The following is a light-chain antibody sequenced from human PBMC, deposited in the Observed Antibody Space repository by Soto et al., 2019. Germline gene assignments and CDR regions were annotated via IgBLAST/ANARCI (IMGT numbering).Light chain of an antibody. CDR1: QDIRNY. V-gene: IGKV1-9*01. CDR2: ATS. Sequence: IQLTQSPSSLSASVGDRVTVTCRASQDIRNYLAWYQQKPGKAPNLLIYATSTLQSGVPSRFSGSGSGTEFTLTISSLQPEDFAAYYCQQVNSYPLTFGGGTKVDIK. CDR3: QQVNSYPLT. J-gene: IGKJ4*01.